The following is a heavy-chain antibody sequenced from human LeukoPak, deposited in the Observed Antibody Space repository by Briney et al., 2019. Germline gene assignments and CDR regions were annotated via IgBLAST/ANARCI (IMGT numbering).Heavy chain of an antibody. CDR1: GFNFDDYA. V-gene: IGHV3-9*01. CDR3: ASTGRYCTSTSCSNYFHY. D-gene: IGHD2-2*01. Sequence: GGSLRLSCAVSGFNFDDYAMHWVRQAPGRGLEWVSGINWKTGNGIYADSVKGRFTISRDNAKNSLYLQMNSLRAEDTAVYYCASTGRYCTSTSCSNYFHYWGQGTLVTVSS. J-gene: IGHJ4*02. CDR2: INWKTGNG.